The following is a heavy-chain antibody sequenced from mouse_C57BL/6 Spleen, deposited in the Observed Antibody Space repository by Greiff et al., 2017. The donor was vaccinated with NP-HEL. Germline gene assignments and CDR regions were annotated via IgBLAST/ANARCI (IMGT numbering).Heavy chain of an antibody. CDR2: ISDGGSYT. D-gene: IGHD2-1*01. CDR1: GFTFSSYA. CDR3: ARIYGNYIPYYAMDY. J-gene: IGHJ4*01. V-gene: IGHV5-4*03. Sequence: EVKLEESGGGLVKPGGSLKLSCAASGFTFSSYAMSWVRQTPEKRLEWVATISDGGSYTYYPDNVKGRFTISRDNAKNNLYLQMSHLKSEDTAMYYCARIYGNYIPYYAMDYWGQGTSVTVSS.